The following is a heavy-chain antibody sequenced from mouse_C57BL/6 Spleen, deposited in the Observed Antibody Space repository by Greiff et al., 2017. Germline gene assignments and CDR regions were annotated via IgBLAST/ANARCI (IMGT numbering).Heavy chain of an antibody. CDR1: GFTFTDYY. CDR3: ARNVRYFDY. Sequence: DVKLQESGGGLVQPGGSLSLSCAASGFTFTDYYMSWVRQPPGKALEWLGFIRNKANGYTTEYSASVKGRFTISRDNSQSILYLQMNALRAEDSATYYCARNVRYFDYWGQGTTLTVSS. CDR2: IRNKANGYTT. J-gene: IGHJ2*01. V-gene: IGHV7-3*01.